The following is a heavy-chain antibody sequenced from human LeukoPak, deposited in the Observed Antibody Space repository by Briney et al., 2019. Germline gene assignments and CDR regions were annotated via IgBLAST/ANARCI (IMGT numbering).Heavy chain of an antibody. CDR3: AKTPNAFVRGGYYFDS. J-gene: IGHJ4*02. D-gene: IGHD6-6*01. V-gene: IGHV4-34*01. CDR2: INHSGST. CDR1: GGSFSGYY. Sequence: SETLSRTCAVYGGSFSGYYWNWIRQSPGKGLEWIGVINHSGSTNYNPSLKSRVTISVDTSKNQFSLKLSSVTAADTAVYYCAKTPNAFVRGGYYFDSWGQGTLVTVSS.